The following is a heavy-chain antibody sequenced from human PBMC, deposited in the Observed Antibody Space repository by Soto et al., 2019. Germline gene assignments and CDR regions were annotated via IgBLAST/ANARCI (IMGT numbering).Heavy chain of an antibody. V-gene: IGHV3-53*02. J-gene: IGHJ5*02. CDR3: AREDWFDV. Sequence: EVQLVETGGGLIQPGGSLRLSCAASGFTVSSNYMSWVRQAPGKGLEWVSLIYSGGDTYYADSVKGRFTISRDNSKNTLYRQMSSLRAEDTAVYYCAREDWFDVWGQGTLVTVSS. CDR1: GFTVSSNY. CDR2: IYSGGDT.